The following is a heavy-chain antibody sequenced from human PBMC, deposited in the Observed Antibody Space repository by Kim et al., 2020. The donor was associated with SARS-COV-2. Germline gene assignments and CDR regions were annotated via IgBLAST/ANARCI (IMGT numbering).Heavy chain of an antibody. Sequence: GGSLRLSCAASGFRFSNYEMNWVRQTPGKGLEWISYISSISRSIYYADSVRGRFTISRDNAKNSLYLQMNSLRAEDTAVYYCATPASTDGWYFDYWGRGTLVTVPS. CDR1: GFRFSNYE. CDR2: ISSISRSI. CDR3: ATPASTDGWYFDY. D-gene: IGHD6-19*01. J-gene: IGHJ4*02. V-gene: IGHV3-48*03.